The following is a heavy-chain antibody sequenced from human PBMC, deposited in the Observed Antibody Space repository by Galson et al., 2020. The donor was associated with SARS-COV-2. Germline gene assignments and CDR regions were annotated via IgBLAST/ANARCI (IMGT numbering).Heavy chain of an antibody. V-gene: IGHV3-15*01. Sequence: GGSLRLSCAASGFTFSNAWMSWVRQAPGKGLEWVGRIKSKTDGGTTDYAAPVKGRFTISRDDSKNTLYLQMNSLKTEDTAVYYCTTDSPYCGGDCGLDAFDIWGQGTMVTVSS. J-gene: IGHJ3*02. CDR2: IKSKTDGGTT. D-gene: IGHD2-21*02. CDR3: TTDSPYCGGDCGLDAFDI. CDR1: GFTFSNAW.